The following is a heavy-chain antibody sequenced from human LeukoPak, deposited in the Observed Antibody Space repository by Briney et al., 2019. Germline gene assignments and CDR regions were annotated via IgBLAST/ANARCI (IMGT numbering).Heavy chain of an antibody. Sequence: SETLSLTCAVSGGSISSGGYSWSWIRQPPGKGLEWIGYIYHSGSTYYNPSLKSRVTISVDTSKNQFSLKLSSVTAADTAVYYCAREIPTYYYDSSGYYVPDYYYYGMDVWGQGTTVTVSS. CDR1: GGSISSGGYS. J-gene: IGHJ6*02. V-gene: IGHV4-30-2*01. D-gene: IGHD3-22*01. CDR3: AREIPTYYYDSSGYYVPDYYYYGMDV. CDR2: IYHSGST.